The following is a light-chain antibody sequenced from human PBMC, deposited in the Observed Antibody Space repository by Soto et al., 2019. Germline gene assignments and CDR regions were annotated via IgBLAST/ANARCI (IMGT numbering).Light chain of an antibody. CDR3: CSYAGNYIRV. CDR2: DVN. V-gene: IGLV2-11*01. CDR1: SSDVGGYKY. J-gene: IGLJ3*02. Sequence: QSALTQPRSVSGSPGQSVTISCTGTSSDVGGYKYVSWYQHYPGKAPQLMIYDVNKRPSGVPDRFSGSKSGNTASLTISGLQTEDEAEYYCCSYAGNYIRVFGGGTKLTVL.